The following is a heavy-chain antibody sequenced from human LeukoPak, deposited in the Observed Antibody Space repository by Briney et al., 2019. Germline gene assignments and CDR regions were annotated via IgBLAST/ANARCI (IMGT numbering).Heavy chain of an antibody. Sequence: SQTLSLTCTVSGGSISSCDYYWRWIRQPPGKGLEWIGNIYQSGNTYYNPSLKTRHTISVDTPMHQLSLQLRSVTPADTPVCDGAGGATVCTSVGGVINDFDYWGQGTLVTVSS. D-gene: IGHD3-3*01. CDR2: IYQSGNT. CDR1: GGSISSCDYY. CDR3: AGGATVCTSVGGVINDFDY. J-gene: IGHJ4*02. V-gene: IGHV4-30-4*08.